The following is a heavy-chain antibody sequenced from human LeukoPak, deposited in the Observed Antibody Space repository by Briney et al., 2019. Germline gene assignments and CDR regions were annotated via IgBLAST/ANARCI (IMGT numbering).Heavy chain of an antibody. Sequence: GGSLRLSCAASGFTFSSYSMNWVRQAPGKGLEWVSYISSSSSTIYYADSVKGRFTISRDNAKNSLYLQMNSLRAEDTAVYYCAKLVITMIGGVWGKGPPVTISS. CDR1: GFTFSSYS. J-gene: IGHJ6*04. CDR2: ISSSSSTI. V-gene: IGHV3-48*01. CDR3: AKLVITMIGGV. D-gene: IGHD3-10*02.